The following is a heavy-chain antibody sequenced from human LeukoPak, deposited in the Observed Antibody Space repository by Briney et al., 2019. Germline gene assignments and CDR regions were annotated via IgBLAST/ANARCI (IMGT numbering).Heavy chain of an antibody. Sequence: GGSLRLSCAASGFTFSSYSMNWVRQAPGKGLEWVSSISSSSSYIYYADSVKGRFTISRDNSKNTLYLQMNSLRAEDTAVYYCAKASVGIYYFDYWGQGTLVTVSS. J-gene: IGHJ4*02. CDR3: AKASVGIYYFDY. V-gene: IGHV3-21*04. CDR1: GFTFSSYS. CDR2: ISSSSSYI. D-gene: IGHD1-26*01.